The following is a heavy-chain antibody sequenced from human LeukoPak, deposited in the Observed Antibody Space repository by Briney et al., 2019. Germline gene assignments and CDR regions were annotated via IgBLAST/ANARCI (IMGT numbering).Heavy chain of an antibody. V-gene: IGHV4-39*01. J-gene: IGHJ3*02. Sequence: SETLSLTCTVSGGSISRGTYYWGWSRQPPGKGLEWIGSIYYSGTTYYNPSLKSRVTISVDASKNQFSLKLSSVTAADTAVYYCARTYYYGSGSYYGAFDIWGQGTMVTVSS. D-gene: IGHD3-10*01. CDR3: ARTYYYGSGSYYGAFDI. CDR2: IYYSGTT. CDR1: GGSISRGTYY.